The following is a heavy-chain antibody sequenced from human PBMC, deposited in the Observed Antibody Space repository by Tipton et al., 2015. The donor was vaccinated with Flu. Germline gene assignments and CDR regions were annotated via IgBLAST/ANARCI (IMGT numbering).Heavy chain of an antibody. CDR2: INPSGGST. J-gene: IGHJ4*02. CDR3: ARDGHVDTAMGDY. Sequence: QLVQSGAEVKKPGASVKVSCKASGYTFTSYYMHWVRQAPGQGLEWMGIINPSGGSTSYAQKFQGRVTMTTDTSTSTAYMELRSLRSDDTAVYYCARDGHVDTAMGDYWGQGTLVTVSS. V-gene: IGHV1-46*01. CDR1: GYTFTSYY. D-gene: IGHD5-18*01.